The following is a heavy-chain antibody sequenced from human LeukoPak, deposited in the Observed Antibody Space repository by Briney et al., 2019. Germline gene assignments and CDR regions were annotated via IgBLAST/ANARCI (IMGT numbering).Heavy chain of an antibody. D-gene: IGHD5-24*01. V-gene: IGHV4-30-2*01. CDR2: IYHSGST. CDR3: ARLDGYNYILDY. CDR1: GGSISSGGYS. Sequence: SETLSLTCAVSGGSISSGGYSWSWIRQPLGKGLEWIGYIYHSGSTYYNPSLKSRVTISVDRSKNQFSLKLSSVTAADTAVYYCARLDGYNYILDYWGQGTLVTVSS. J-gene: IGHJ4*02.